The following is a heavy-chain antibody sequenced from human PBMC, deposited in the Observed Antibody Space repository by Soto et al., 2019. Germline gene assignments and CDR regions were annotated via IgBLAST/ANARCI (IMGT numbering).Heavy chain of an antibody. J-gene: IGHJ5*02. CDR3: ARSQELRFLEWLRKDNWFDP. D-gene: IGHD3-3*01. V-gene: IGHV1-18*01. Sequence: VKVSCKASGYTFTSYGISWVLQAPGQGLEWMGWISAYNGNTNYAQKLQGRVTMTTDTSTSTAYMELRSLRSDDTAVYYCARSQELRFLEWLRKDNWFDPWGQGTLVTVSS. CDR2: ISAYNGNT. CDR1: GYTFTSYG.